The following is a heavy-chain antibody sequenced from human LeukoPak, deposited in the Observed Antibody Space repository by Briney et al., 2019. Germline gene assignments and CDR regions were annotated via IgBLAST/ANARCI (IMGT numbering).Heavy chain of an antibody. CDR2: INTNTGNP. V-gene: IGHV7-4-1*02. J-gene: IGHJ4*02. D-gene: IGHD6-19*01. Sequence: ASVKVSCKASGYTFTSYAMNWGRQAPGQGLELMGLINTNTGNPTYAPGFIGRFVFSLDTSFSTAYLQITSLKAEDTAVYSCAREVGQWLEKAFDYWGQGTLVTVSS. CDR1: GYTFTSYA. CDR3: AREVGQWLEKAFDY.